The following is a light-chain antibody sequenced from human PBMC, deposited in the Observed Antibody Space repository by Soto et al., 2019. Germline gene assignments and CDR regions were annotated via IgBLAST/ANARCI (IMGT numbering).Light chain of an antibody. V-gene: IGKV1-12*01. CDR1: QGIGSW. J-gene: IGKJ3*01. CDR2: ATS. Sequence: DIQMTQSPSSVSASVGDRVTLTCRASQGIGSWLAWYQQKPGKDPKLLIYATSRLQSGVPSRFSGSGAGTDFTLSISSLQPEDVATYFCQQGHSLFTFGPGTKVDIK. CDR3: QQGHSLFT.